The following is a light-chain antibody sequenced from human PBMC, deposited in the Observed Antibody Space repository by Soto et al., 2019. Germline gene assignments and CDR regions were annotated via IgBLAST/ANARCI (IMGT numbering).Light chain of an antibody. CDR1: QGIAPY. Sequence: DVQMTQSPSSLSAFVGDRGTITCRASQGIAPYLAWFQQKPGKVPKLLIYATSTLQSGVPSRFSGSGSGTDFTLTINSLQPEDVGTYYCQKYNSAPLTFGGGTKVDIK. V-gene: IGKV1-27*01. CDR2: ATS. CDR3: QKYNSAPLT. J-gene: IGKJ4*01.